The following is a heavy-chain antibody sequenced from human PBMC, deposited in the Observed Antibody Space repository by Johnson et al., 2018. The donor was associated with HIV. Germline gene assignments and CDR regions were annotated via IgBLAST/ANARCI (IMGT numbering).Heavy chain of an antibody. CDR3: AKNSAAFDI. Sequence: QVQLVESGGGVVQPGRSLRLSCAASGFTFSSYAMHWVRQAPGKGLEWVAVISYDGSNKYYADSVKGRFTISRDNSKNTLYLQMNSLRAEDTAVYYCAKNSAAFDIWCQGTMVTVAS. J-gene: IGHJ3*02. CDR2: ISYDGSNK. D-gene: IGHD2/OR15-2a*01. CDR1: GFTFSSYA. V-gene: IGHV3-30*04.